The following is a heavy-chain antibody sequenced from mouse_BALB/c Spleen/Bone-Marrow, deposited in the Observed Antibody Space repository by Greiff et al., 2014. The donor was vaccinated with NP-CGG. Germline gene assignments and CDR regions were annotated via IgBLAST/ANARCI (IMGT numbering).Heavy chain of an antibody. J-gene: IGHJ4*01. V-gene: IGHV5-6-2*01. CDR2: IYTNDGST. Sequence: EVKLMESGGGLVKVGESLKLSCAASGFTFSTYYMSWVRQTPEKRLELVAAIYTNDGSTYYPDTVKGRFAIFRDNAKNTLYLQMSSLKSEDTALYYCARRAFYALDYWGQGTSVTVSS. CDR1: GFTFSTYY. CDR3: ARRAFYALDY.